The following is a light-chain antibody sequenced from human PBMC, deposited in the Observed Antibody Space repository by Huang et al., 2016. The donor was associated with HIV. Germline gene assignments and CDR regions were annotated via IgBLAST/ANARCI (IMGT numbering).Light chain of an antibody. Sequence: EIVMTQSPATLSVSPGERVTLSCRASQSISTNLAWSRQKPGQAPRRLIYVSSARATGIPARFSGSGSGTEFTLTISGLQSEDSAVYYCQQYNNWLALTFGGGTKVEIK. CDR2: VSS. CDR1: QSISTN. CDR3: QQYNNWLALT. V-gene: IGKV3D-15*01. J-gene: IGKJ4*01.